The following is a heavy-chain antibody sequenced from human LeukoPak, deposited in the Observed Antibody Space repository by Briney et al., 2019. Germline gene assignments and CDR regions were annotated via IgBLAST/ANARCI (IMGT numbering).Heavy chain of an antibody. V-gene: IGHV3-7*01. CDR1: GASISSGDYS. J-gene: IGHJ4*02. CDR3: ASRGYDSSGYPTSLDY. Sequence: ETLSLTCTVSGASISSGDYSWSWVRQAPGKGLEWVANIKQDGSEKYYVDSVKGRFTISRDNAKNSLYLQMNSLRAEDTAVYYCASRGYDSSGYPTSLDYWGQGTLVTVSS. D-gene: IGHD3-22*01. CDR2: IKQDGSEK.